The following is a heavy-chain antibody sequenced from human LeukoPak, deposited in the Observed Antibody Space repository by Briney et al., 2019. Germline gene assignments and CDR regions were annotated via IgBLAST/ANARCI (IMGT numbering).Heavy chain of an antibody. D-gene: IGHD5-24*01. CDR1: GGSISSYY. J-gene: IGHJ4*02. CDR2: IYYSGST. CDR3: AREGVGDGYNEGFDY. Sequence: SETLSLTCTVSGGSISSYYWSWIRQPPGKGLEWIGYIYYSGSTNYNPSLKSRVTISVDTSKNQFSLKLSSVTAADTAVYYCAREGVGDGYNEGFDYWGQGTLVTVSS. V-gene: IGHV4-59*01.